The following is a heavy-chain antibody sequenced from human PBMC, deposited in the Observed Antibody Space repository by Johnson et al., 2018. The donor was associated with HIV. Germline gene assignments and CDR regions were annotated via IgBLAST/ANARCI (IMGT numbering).Heavy chain of an antibody. CDR2: IRYDESNK. CDR3: AKATTGSDAFDI. CDR1: GFTFSNYG. Sequence: QVQLVESGGGVVQPGGSLRLSCAASGFTFSNYGMHWVRQAPGKGLEWVAFIRYDESNKYYADSLKGRFTISRDNSKNTLYLQMNSLRAEDTAVYYCAKATTGSDAFDIWGQGTMVTVSS. D-gene: IGHD1-1*01. J-gene: IGHJ3*02. V-gene: IGHV3-30*02.